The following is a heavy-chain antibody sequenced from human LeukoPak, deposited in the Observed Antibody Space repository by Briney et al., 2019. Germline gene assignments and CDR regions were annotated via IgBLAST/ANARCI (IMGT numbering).Heavy chain of an antibody. CDR2: IKQDGSEK. V-gene: IGHV3-7*01. CDR1: GFTFSSYW. CDR3: ARTPGYCSSTSCYGLVFDY. D-gene: IGHD2-2*01. Sequence: PEGSLRLSCAASGFTFSSYWMSWVRQAPGKGLEWMANIKQDGSEKYYVDSVKGRFTIPRDNAKNSLYLQMNSLRAEYTAVYYCARTPGYCSSTSCYGLVFDYWGLGTLVTVSS. J-gene: IGHJ4*02.